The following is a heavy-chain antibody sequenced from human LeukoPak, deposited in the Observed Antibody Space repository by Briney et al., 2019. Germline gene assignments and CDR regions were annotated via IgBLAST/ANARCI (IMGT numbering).Heavy chain of an antibody. D-gene: IGHD6-19*01. CDR3: VFTEKWLAFDF. Sequence: PSETLSLTCSVSGGSVSSYYWSWIRQSPEKGLDWIGNIYGSGTTNYNPSLGGRVAISVDTSRNQFSLRLNSVTTADTAIYYCVFTEKWLAFDFWGRGTLVTVSS. V-gene: IGHV4-59*02. CDR2: IYGSGTT. J-gene: IGHJ4*02. CDR1: GGSVSSYY.